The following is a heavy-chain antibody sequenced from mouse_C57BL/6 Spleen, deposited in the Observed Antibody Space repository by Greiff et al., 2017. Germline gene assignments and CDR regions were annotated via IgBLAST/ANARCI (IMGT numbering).Heavy chain of an antibody. CDR1: GFTFSDYY. Sequence: EVMLVESEGGLVQPGSSMKLSCTASGFTFSDYYMAWVRQVPEKGLEWVANINYDGSSTYYLDSLKSRFIISRDNAKNILYLQMSSLKSEDTATYYCARSSGYNYAMDYWGQGTSVTVSS. V-gene: IGHV5-16*01. D-gene: IGHD3-2*02. J-gene: IGHJ4*01. CDR2: INYDGSST. CDR3: ARSSGYNYAMDY.